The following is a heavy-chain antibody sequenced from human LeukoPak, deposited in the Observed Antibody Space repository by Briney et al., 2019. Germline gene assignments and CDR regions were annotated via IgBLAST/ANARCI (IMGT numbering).Heavy chain of an antibody. J-gene: IGHJ4*02. Sequence: GGSLRLSCAASGFTFSSYWMSWVRQAPGKGLEWVANIKQDGSEKYYVDSVKGRFTISRDNAKNSLYLQMNSLGAEDTAVYYCAKDPGTGYYYFEYWGQGTLVTVSS. V-gene: IGHV3-7*03. CDR3: AKDPGTGYYYFEY. D-gene: IGHD3-9*01. CDR1: GFTFSSYW. CDR2: IKQDGSEK.